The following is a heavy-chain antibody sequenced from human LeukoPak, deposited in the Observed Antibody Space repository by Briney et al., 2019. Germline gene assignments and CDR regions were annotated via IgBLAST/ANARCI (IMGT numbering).Heavy chain of an antibody. CDR3: ARDGGGSSGWLGD. CDR1: GFTFSSYN. CDR2: ISSSSSYI. J-gene: IGHJ4*02. D-gene: IGHD6-19*01. V-gene: IGHV3-21*05. Sequence: PGGSLRLSCAASGFTFSSYNMNWVRQAPGKGLEWVSYISSSSSYIYYADSVKGRSTISRDNAKNSLYLQMNSLRAEDTAVYYCARDGGGSSGWLGDWGQGTLVTVSS.